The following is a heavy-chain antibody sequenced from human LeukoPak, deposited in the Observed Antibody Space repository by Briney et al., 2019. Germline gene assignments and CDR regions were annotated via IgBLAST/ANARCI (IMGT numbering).Heavy chain of an antibody. CDR2: ISGSGGTA. V-gene: IGHV3-23*01. CDR3: AKRGVVIRVILVGFHKEAYYFDS. D-gene: IGHD3-22*01. J-gene: IGHJ4*02. CDR1: GITLSNYG. Sequence: GGSLRLSCAVSGITLSNYGMSWVRQAPGEGLEWVAGISGSGGTANYADSVKGRFTISRNSPKNTLFLHMNSLRAEDTAVYFCAKRGVVIRVILVGFHKEAYYFDSWGQGALVTVSS.